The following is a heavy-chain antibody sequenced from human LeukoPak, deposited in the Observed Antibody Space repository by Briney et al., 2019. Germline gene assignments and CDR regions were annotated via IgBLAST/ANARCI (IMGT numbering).Heavy chain of an antibody. Sequence: PSETLSLTCTVSGASLSSDYWSWIRQPPGKGLEWIGYIYYSGSTNYNPSLKSRVTISVDTSKNQFSLKLSSVTAADTAVYYCARVNDSSGYYYVGAFDIWGQGTMVTVSS. CDR2: IYYSGST. CDR1: GASLSSDY. J-gene: IGHJ3*02. V-gene: IGHV4-59*01. D-gene: IGHD3-22*01. CDR3: ARVNDSSGYYYVGAFDI.